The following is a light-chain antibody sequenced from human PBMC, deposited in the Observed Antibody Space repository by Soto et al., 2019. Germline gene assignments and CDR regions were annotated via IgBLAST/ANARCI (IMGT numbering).Light chain of an antibody. CDR3: QSYDSSLNAYV. CDR2: EVT. Sequence: QSVLTQPASVSGSPGQSITISCTGTRRDVGGYNYVSWYQQYPGKSPKLLIYEVTHRPSGVSNRFSGSKSGNTASLTISGLQAEDEADYYCQSYDSSLNAYVFGIGTKLTVL. V-gene: IGLV2-14*01. CDR1: RRDVGGYNY. J-gene: IGLJ1*01.